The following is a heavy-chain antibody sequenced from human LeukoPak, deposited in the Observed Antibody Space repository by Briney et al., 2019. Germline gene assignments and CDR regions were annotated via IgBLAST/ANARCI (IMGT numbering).Heavy chain of an antibody. J-gene: IGHJ3*02. D-gene: IGHD3-3*01. CDR2: IYHSGST. CDR3: ARYTIFGVVKAFDI. V-gene: IGHV4-38-2*01. Sequence: PSETLSLTCAVSGYSISSGYYWGWIRQPPGKGLEWIGSIYHSGSTYYNPSLKSRVTISVDTSKNQFSLKLSSVTAADTAVYYCARYTIFGVVKAFDIWGQGTMVTVSS. CDR1: GYSISSGYY.